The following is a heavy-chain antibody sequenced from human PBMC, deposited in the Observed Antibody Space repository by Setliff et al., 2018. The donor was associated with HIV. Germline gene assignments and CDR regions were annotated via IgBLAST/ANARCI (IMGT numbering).Heavy chain of an antibody. CDR1: GYTFTRYY. CDR2: INPSSGST. CDR3: ARSLQWGCSSTTCYVGY. D-gene: IGHD2-2*01. J-gene: IGHJ4*02. Sequence: ASVKVSCKASGYTFTRYYIHWVRQAPGQGLEWMGIINPSSGSTSFAQKFQGRVTMTRDTSTSTVYMELSSLRSEDMAVYYCARSLQWGCSSTTCYVGYWGQGTLVTVSS. V-gene: IGHV1-46*01.